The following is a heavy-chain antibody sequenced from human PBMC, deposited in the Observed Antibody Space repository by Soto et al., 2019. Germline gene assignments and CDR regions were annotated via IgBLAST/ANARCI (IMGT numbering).Heavy chain of an antibody. J-gene: IGHJ5*02. CDR3: VRDYETYFLTGGRFYNWFGR. CDR2: IGVSGNK. Sequence: PGGSLRLSCAASKFTFSVYSMSWVRQAPGKGPEWVASIGVSGNKYYTDSVKGRFTISRDDPEKSLFLQMNSLRVDDTAVYYCVRDYETYFLTGGRFYNWFGRWGQGALVAVS. CDR1: KFTFSVYS. D-gene: IGHD3-9*01. V-gene: IGHV3-21*01.